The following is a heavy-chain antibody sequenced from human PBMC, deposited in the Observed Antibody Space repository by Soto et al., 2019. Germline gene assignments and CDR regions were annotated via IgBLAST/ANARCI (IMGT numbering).Heavy chain of an antibody. Sequence: QVQLVESGGGVVQPGRSLRLSCAASGFTFRSYAMHWVRQAPGKGLEWVAVISYDGSNKYYADSVKGRFTISRDNSKNTLYLQMNSLRAEDTAVYYCASHLQYQLLSYDFDYWGQGTLVTVSS. J-gene: IGHJ4*02. CDR2: ISYDGSNK. D-gene: IGHD2-2*01. CDR3: ASHLQYQLLSYDFDY. V-gene: IGHV3-30*04. CDR1: GFTFRSYA.